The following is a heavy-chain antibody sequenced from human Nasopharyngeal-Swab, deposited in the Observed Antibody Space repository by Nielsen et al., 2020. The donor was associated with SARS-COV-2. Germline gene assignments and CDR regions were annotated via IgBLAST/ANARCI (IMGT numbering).Heavy chain of an antibody. Sequence: GGSLKISCAASGFTVSRSYMSWVRQAPGKGLEWISLMFSGGSAYYAGSVEGRFTVSRDESRNTLYLQMNNLRAEDTAGYYCTSRNDCWGQGTLVTVSS. CDR1: GFTVSRSY. CDR3: TSRNDC. V-gene: IGHV3-53*01. J-gene: IGHJ4*02. CDR2: MFSGGSA.